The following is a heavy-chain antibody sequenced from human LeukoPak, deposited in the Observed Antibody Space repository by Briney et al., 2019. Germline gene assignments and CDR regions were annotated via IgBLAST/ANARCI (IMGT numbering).Heavy chain of an antibody. V-gene: IGHV3-74*03. CDR2: VNREGTTT. CDR1: GFTFNTYW. J-gene: IGHJ4*02. CDR3: ARDSDWILFDY. Sequence: GGSLRLSCAASGFTFNTYWMHWVRQAPGKGLVWVARVNREGTTTAYADSVKGRFIISRDNSKNTLYLQMNNLRTEDTAVYYCARDSDWILFDYWGQGTPVTVSS. D-gene: IGHD2-2*03.